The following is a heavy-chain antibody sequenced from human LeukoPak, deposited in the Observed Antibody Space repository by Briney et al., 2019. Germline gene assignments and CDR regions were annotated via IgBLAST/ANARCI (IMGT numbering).Heavy chain of an antibody. CDR3: ARGGRGYQLIWGYYFDY. CDR2: IYSGGST. V-gene: IGHV3-53*01. J-gene: IGHJ4*02. CDR1: GFTDSRNY. D-gene: IGHD2-2*01. Sequence: PGGSLRLSCAASGFTDSRNYMSWVRPAPRKGLETVSVIYSGGSTYYADSVKGRFTISRDNSKNTLYLQMNSLRAEDTAVYYCARGGRGYQLIWGYYFDYWGQGTLVTVSS.